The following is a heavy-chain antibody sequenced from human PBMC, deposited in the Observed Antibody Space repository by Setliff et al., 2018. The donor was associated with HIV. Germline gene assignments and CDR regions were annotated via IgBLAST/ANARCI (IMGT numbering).Heavy chain of an antibody. D-gene: IGHD5-12*01. CDR2: INPKSGDT. Sequence: ASVKVSCKASGYTFIAYYIHWVRQAPGQRLEWMGQINPKSGDTDYAQKFQGRVTLTRDTSINTAYMELSRLKSDDTAVYYCARAGSGYDSYYYYAMDVWGQGTTVTVSS. J-gene: IGHJ6*02. CDR3: ARAGSGYDSYYYYAMDV. V-gene: IGHV1-2*06. CDR1: GYTFIAYY.